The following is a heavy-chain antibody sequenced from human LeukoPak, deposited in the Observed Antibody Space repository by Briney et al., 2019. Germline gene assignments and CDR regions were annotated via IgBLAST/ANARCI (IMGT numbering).Heavy chain of an antibody. CDR3: VCRHFDWLSRFDP. CDR2: INQDGSEK. Sequence: PGGSLRLSCAASGFSFSTYWMSWVRQAPGKGLEWVANINQDGSEKHYVDPAKGRFTISRDNAKNSLYLQMNSLRAEDTAMYYCVCRHFDWLSRFDPWGQGTLVTVSS. V-gene: IGHV3-7*01. CDR1: GFSFSTYW. D-gene: IGHD3-9*01. J-gene: IGHJ5*02.